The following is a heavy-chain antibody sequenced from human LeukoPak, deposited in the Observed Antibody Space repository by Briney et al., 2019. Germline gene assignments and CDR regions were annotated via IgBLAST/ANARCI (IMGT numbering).Heavy chain of an antibody. V-gene: IGHV3-21*04. Sequence: GGSLRLSCAASGFTFSGYSMNWVRQAPGKGLEWVSSISSSSSYIYYADTVKGRFTISRDNSKNTLYFQMNSLRAEDTAVYYCAKDRGRVAARPDSWGQGTLVTVSS. CDR3: AKDRGRVAARPDS. CDR1: GFTFSGYS. CDR2: ISSSSSYI. J-gene: IGHJ4*02. D-gene: IGHD6-6*01.